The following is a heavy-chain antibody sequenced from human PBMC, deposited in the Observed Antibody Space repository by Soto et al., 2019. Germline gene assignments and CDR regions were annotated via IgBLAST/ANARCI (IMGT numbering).Heavy chain of an antibody. J-gene: IGHJ4*02. CDR1: GGSISSSSYY. V-gene: IGHV4-39*01. Sequence: SETLSLTCTVSGGSISSSSYYWGWIRQPPGKGLEWIGSIYYSGSTYYNPSLKSRVTISVDTSKNQFSLKLSSVTAADTAVYYCARLHYGDYQYYFDYWGQGTLVTVSS. CDR3: ARLHYGDYQYYFDY. CDR2: IYYSGST. D-gene: IGHD4-17*01.